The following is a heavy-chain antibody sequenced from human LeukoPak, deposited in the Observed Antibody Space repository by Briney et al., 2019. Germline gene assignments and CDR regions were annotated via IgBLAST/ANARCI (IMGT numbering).Heavy chain of an antibody. J-gene: IGHJ5*02. CDR3: AGTPGDCSGGSCYRINWFDP. Sequence: SETLSLTCAVYGGSFSGYYWSWIRQPPGKGLEWIGKINHSGSTNYNPSLKSRVTISVDTSKNQFSLKLSSVTAADTAVYYCAGTPGDCSGGSCYRINWFDPWGQGTLVTVSS. D-gene: IGHD2-15*01. CDR1: GGSFSGYY. CDR2: INHSGST. V-gene: IGHV4-34*01.